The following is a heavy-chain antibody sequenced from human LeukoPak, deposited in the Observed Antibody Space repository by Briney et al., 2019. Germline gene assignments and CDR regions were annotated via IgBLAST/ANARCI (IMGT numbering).Heavy chain of an antibody. CDR1: GGSISSYY. D-gene: IGHD3-10*01. CDR2: IYYSGST. Sequence: SETLSLTCTVSGGSISSYYWSWIRQPPGKGLKWIGYIYYSGSTNYNPSLKSPVTISVDTSKNQFSLRLNSVTAADAAVYYCAREGTMVRGLAFDIWGQGTMVTVSS. CDR3: AREGTMVRGLAFDI. J-gene: IGHJ3*02. V-gene: IGHV4-59*01.